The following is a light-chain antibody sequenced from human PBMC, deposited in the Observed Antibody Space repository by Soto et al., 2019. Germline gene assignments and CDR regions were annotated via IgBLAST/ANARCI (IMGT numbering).Light chain of an antibody. V-gene: IGLV1-51*02. Sequence: QSALTQPASVSGSPGQSITISCSGTSSDVGTYNLVSWYQQLPGTAPKLLIYENNKRPSGIPYRFSGSKSGTSATLGITGLQTGDEADYYCGTWDSSLSAGVFGIGTKVTVL. CDR2: ENN. J-gene: IGLJ1*01. CDR3: GTWDSSLSAGV. CDR1: SSDVGTYNL.